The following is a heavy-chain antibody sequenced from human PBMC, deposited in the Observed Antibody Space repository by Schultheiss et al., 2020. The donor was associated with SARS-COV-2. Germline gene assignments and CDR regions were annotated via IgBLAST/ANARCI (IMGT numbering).Heavy chain of an antibody. Sequence: GGSLRLSCAASGFTFSSYGMHWVRQAPGKGLEWVAVISYDGNNKYYADSVKGRFTISRDNSKNTLYLQMNSLRAEDTAVYYCASQILYSSSDYWGQGTLVTVSS. CDR2: ISYDGNNK. V-gene: IGHV3-30*03. CDR1: GFTFSSYG. J-gene: IGHJ4*02. D-gene: IGHD6-6*01. CDR3: ASQILYSSSDY.